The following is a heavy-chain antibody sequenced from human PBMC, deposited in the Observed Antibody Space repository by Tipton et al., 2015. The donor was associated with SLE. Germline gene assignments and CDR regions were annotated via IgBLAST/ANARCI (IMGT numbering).Heavy chain of an antibody. V-gene: IGHV4-34*01. CDR3: ARGRGSSRRTFDI. CDR1: GGSFSGYY. CDR2: INHSGNT. D-gene: IGHD1-26*01. J-gene: IGHJ3*02. Sequence: TLSLTCAVYGGSFSGYYWSWIRQPPGKGLEWIGEINHSGNTNYNPSLKSRVTISVDTSKNQFSLKLSSVTAADTAVYYCARGRGSSRRTFDIWGQGTMVTVSS.